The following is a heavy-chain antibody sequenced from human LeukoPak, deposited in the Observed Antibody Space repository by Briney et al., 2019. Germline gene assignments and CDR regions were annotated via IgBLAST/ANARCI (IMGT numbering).Heavy chain of an antibody. J-gene: IGHJ4*02. CDR3: AKARSIHAATPFDY. CDR1: GFTFSSYA. Sequence: GGSLRLSCAASGFTFSSYAMSWVRQAPGKGLEWVSAISGSGGSTYYGDSVKGRFTISRDNSKKTLYLQMNSLRAKDTAVYYCAKARSIHAATPFDYWGQGTLVTVSS. V-gene: IGHV3-23*01. CDR2: ISGSGGST. D-gene: IGHD2-15*01.